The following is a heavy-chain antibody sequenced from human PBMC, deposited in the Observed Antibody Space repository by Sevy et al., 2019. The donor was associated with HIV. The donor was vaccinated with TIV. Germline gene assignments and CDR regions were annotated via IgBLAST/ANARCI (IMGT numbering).Heavy chain of an antibody. D-gene: IGHD3-22*01. CDR1: GFTFSSYA. CDR3: AKEGYYYDSRSSDWFDP. CDR2: VSSDGTTR. Sequence: GGSLRLSCAASGFTFSSYAMNWFRQAPGKGLEWVATVSSDGTTRSYLDSIKGRFSLSRDNSKNTLYLQMNNLTPEDTAVYYCAKEGYYYDSRSSDWFDPWGPGALVTVSS. J-gene: IGHJ5*02. V-gene: IGHV3-30*18.